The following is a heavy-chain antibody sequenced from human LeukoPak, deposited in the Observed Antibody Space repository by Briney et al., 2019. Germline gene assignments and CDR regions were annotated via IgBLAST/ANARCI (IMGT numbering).Heavy chain of an antibody. CDR2: INPNSGGT. Sequence: GASVKVSCKASGYTFTGYYMHWVRQAPGQGLEWMGWINPNSGGTNYAQKLQGRVTMTTDTSTSTAYMELRSLRSDDTAVYYCARAAVPLRYFDWLEYYYYYMDVWGKGTTVTVSS. D-gene: IGHD3-9*01. V-gene: IGHV1-2*02. CDR3: ARAAVPLRYFDWLEYYYYYMDV. J-gene: IGHJ6*03. CDR1: GYTFTGYY.